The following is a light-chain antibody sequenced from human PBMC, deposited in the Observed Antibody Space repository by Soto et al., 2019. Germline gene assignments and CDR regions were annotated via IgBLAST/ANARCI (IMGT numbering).Light chain of an antibody. V-gene: IGLV2-23*01. CDR3: CSYAGSSTWV. CDR2: EGS. J-gene: IGLJ1*01. Sequence: QSVLTQPASVSRSPGQSITISCTGTSSDVGSYNLVSWYQQHPGKAPKLMIYEGSKRPSGVSNRFSGSKSGNTASLTISGLQAEDEADYYCCSYAGSSTWVFGTGTKVTVL. CDR1: SSDVGSYNL.